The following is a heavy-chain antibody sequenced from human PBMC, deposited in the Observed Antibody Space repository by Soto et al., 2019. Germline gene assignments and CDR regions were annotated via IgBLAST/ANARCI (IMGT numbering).Heavy chain of an antibody. D-gene: IGHD3-22*01. CDR3: ARDRGITMIVVARYYYYGMDV. Sequence: PGGSLRLSCAASGFTFSSYIMNWVRQAPGKGLEWVSSISSSSSYIYYADSAKGRFTISRDNAKNSLYLQMNSLRAEDTAVYYCARDRGITMIVVARYYYYGMDVWGQGTTVTVSS. CDR2: ISSSSSYI. J-gene: IGHJ6*02. V-gene: IGHV3-21*01. CDR1: GFTFSSYI.